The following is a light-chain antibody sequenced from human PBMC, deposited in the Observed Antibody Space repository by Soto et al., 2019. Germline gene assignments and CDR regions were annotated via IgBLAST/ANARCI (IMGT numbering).Light chain of an antibody. CDR1: QSVSIY. CDR3: QQRSNWPRT. J-gene: IGKJ1*01. CDR2: DAS. Sequence: EIVLTQSPATLSLSPGERATLSCRASQSVSIYLAWYQQKPGQAPRLLIYDASNRATGIPARFSGSGCGTDFTLTISSLEPEDFAVYYCQQRSNWPRTFCQGTKVEIK. V-gene: IGKV3-11*01.